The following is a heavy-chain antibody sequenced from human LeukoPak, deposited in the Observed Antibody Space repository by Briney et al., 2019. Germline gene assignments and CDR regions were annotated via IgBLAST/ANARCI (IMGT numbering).Heavy chain of an antibody. D-gene: IGHD6-6*01. CDR2: IYYSGST. CDR1: GGSVSSGSYY. Sequence: SETLSLTCTVSGGSVSSGSYYWSWIRQPPGKGLEWIGYIYYSGSTNYNPSLKSRVTISVDTSKNQFSLKLSSVTAADTAVYYCARGGGSTARPMLDFDYWGQGTLVTVSS. J-gene: IGHJ4*02. V-gene: IGHV4-61*01. CDR3: ARGGGSTARPMLDFDY.